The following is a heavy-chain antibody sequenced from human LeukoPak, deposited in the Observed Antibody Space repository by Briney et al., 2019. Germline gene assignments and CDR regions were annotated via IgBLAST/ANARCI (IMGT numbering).Heavy chain of an antibody. V-gene: IGHV3-48*01. CDR1: GLPSRGYG. CDR3: AREGYSSGWAGTIPFDY. J-gene: IGHJ4*02. D-gene: IGHD6-19*01. Sequence: GRSLRPSVTAPGLPSRGYGINWVPKTPGKGLKWVSYIRSSSSTIYYADSVKGRFTISRDNAKNSLYLQMNSLRAEDTAVYYCAREGYSSGWAGTIPFDYWGQGTLVTVSS. CDR2: IRSSSSTI.